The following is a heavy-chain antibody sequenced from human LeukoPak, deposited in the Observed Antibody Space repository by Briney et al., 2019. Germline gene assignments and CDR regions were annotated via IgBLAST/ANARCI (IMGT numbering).Heavy chain of an antibody. J-gene: IGHJ4*02. CDR2: ISSSSSYI. CDR1: GFTFSSCS. Sequence: PGGSLRLSCAASGFTFSSCSMNWVRQAPGKGLEWVSSISSSSSYIYYADSVKGRFTISRDNAKNSLYLQMNSLRAEDTAVYYCASSSPAYYGNNAIDYWGQGTLVTVSS. CDR3: ASSSPAYYGNNAIDY. V-gene: IGHV3-21*01. D-gene: IGHD3-22*01.